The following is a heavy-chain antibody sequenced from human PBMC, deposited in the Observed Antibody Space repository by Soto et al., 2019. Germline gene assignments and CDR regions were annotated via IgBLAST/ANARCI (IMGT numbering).Heavy chain of an antibody. J-gene: IGHJ5*02. CDR3: ARKHSLDYIRWGLDP. CDR2: INPKSDDT. D-gene: IGHD4-4*01. V-gene: IGHV1-2*02. CDR1: GYPFSDNQ. Sequence: ASVKVSCKXSGYPFSDNQIHWLRRAPGQGPEWMGRINPKSDDTNYAQKFQGRVTMTRDTSIDTAYLELTGLTSDDTATYYCARKHSLDYIRWGLDPWGQGTLVTVSS.